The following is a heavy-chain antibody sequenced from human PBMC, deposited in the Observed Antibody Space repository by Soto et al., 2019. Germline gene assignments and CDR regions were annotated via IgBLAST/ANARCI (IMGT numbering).Heavy chain of an antibody. CDR2: IYWDDDK. Sequence: QITLKESGPTLVKPTQTLTLTCSFSGFSLSTTGVGVGWIRQPPGKALEWLALIYWDDDKRYNPSLNSRLTITKDTSKNQXXLXMXTMDPVDTATYYCVQSRCGGDCLQSYSSHSYYGLDVWGQGTTVTVSS. CDR3: VQSRCGGDCLQSYSSHSYYGLDV. V-gene: IGHV2-5*02. CDR1: GFSLSTTGVG. D-gene: IGHD2-21*02. J-gene: IGHJ6*02.